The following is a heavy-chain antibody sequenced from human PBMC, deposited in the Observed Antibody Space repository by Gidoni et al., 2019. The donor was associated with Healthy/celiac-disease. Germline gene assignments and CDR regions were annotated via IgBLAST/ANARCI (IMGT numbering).Heavy chain of an antibody. CDR3: AKTLSYYDSRGPDYFDY. D-gene: IGHD3-22*01. Sequence: EVQLVESGGGLVQPGGSLRLSCAASGFTFSSYAMSWVRMAQGKGREVVSAISGSGGSTYYADSVKGRFTISRDNSKNTLYLQMNSLRAEDTAVYYCAKTLSYYDSRGPDYFDYWGQGTLVTVSS. V-gene: IGHV3-23*04. J-gene: IGHJ4*02. CDR1: GFTFSSYA. CDR2: ISGSGGST.